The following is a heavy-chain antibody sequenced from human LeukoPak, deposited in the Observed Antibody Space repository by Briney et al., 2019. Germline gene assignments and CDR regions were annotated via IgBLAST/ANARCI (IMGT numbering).Heavy chain of an antibody. J-gene: IGHJ4*02. V-gene: IGHV4-39*01. CDR2: VYHSGYT. CDR1: GGSINSSSYY. CDR3: ARSSMFRGVTVDY. D-gene: IGHD3-10*01. Sequence: SETLSLTCTVSGGSINSSSYYWGWVRQPPGKALEWIGSVYHSGYTYYNPSLKSRVTISVDTSKNQFSLKLSSVTAADTAVYYCARSSMFRGVTVDYWGQGTLVTVSS.